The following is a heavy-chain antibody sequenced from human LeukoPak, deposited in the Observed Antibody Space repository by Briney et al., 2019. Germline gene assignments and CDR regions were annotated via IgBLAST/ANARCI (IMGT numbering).Heavy chain of an antibody. Sequence: GRSLRLSCAASGFTFSSYAMHWVRQAPGKGLEWVAVISYDGSNKYYADSVKGRFTISRGNSKNTLYLQMNSLRAEDTAVYYCARVVPAMVTVYYYGMDVWGQGTTVTVSS. CDR1: GFTFSSYA. V-gene: IGHV3-30*04. J-gene: IGHJ6*02. D-gene: IGHD5-18*01. CDR2: ISYDGSNK. CDR3: ARVVPAMVTVYYYGMDV.